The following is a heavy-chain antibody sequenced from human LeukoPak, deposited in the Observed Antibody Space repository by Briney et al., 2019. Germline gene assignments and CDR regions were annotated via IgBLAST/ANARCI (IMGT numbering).Heavy chain of an antibody. J-gene: IGHJ2*01. V-gene: IGHV3-43*01. CDR3: AKGYSNYADWYFDL. D-gene: IGHD4-11*01. CDR2: ITWDSGGT. CDR1: GFTFSSYA. Sequence: QTGGSLRLSCAASGFTFSSYAMSWVRQAPGKCLEWVSLITWDSGGTYYADSVKGRFTISRDNSKNSLYLQMNSLRTEDTALYYCAKGYSNYADWYFDLWGRGTLVTVSS.